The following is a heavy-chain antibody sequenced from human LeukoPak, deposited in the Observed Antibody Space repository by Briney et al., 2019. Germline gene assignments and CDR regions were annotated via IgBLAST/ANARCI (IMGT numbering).Heavy chain of an antibody. D-gene: IGHD6-19*01. CDR1: GYSISSGYY. CDR3: ARDRPLLSAWSWFDP. J-gene: IGHJ5*02. V-gene: IGHV4-38-2*02. Sequence: PSETLSLTCAVSGYSISSGYYWGWIRPPPGKGLEWIGTIYHSGSTYYNPSLKSRVTISLDTSKNQFSLKLSTVTAADAAVYYCARDRPLLSAWSWFDPWGQGTLVSVSS. CDR2: IYHSGST.